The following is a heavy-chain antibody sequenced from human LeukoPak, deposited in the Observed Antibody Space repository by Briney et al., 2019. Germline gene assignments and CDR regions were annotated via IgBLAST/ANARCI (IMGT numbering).Heavy chain of an antibody. Sequence: KPSETLSLTCTVSGGSVSSSNYYWSWIRQPAGKGLEWIGRIYISGSTNYNPSLKSRVTISVDTSKNQFSLNLSSVTAADTAVYYCASVSRVPRTIQAWGQGTLVTVSS. J-gene: IGHJ5*02. D-gene: IGHD2-2*01. CDR2: IYISGST. V-gene: IGHV4-61*02. CDR3: ASVSRVPRTIQA. CDR1: GGSVSSSNYY.